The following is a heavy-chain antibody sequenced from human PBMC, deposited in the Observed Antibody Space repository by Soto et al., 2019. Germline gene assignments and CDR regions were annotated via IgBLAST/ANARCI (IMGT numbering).Heavy chain of an antibody. CDR3: AKDMKSGGMTTIHYFDS. V-gene: IGHV3-9*01. CDR1: GFTVDDYA. Sequence: EVQLVESGGGVVQPGRSLRLSCAASGFTVDDYAMHWVRQAPGKGLEWVSGISWNSATIDCGDSVKGRFTISRDNAKSALFLQMNSMRPVDTALYYCAKDMKSGGMTTIHYFDSWDQGALGTVSS. D-gene: IGHD4-17*01. CDR2: ISWNSATI. J-gene: IGHJ4*02.